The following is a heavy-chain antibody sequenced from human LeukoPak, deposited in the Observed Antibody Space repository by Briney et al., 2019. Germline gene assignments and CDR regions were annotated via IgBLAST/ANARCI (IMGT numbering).Heavy chain of an antibody. CDR3: ARDLGGDTNYYYGVDV. CDR2: INPNSGGT. V-gene: IGHV1-2*02. Sequence: VASVKVSCKASGYTFTGYYMHWVRQAPGQGLEWMGWINPNSGGTNYAQKFQGRVTMTRDTSISTAYMELSRLRSDDTAVYYCARDLGGDTNYYYGVDVWGQGTTVTVSS. D-gene: IGHD3-10*01. J-gene: IGHJ6*02. CDR1: GYTFTGYY.